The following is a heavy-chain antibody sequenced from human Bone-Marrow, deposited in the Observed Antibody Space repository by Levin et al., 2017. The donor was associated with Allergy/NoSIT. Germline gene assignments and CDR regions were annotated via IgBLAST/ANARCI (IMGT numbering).Heavy chain of an antibody. Sequence: PSETLSLTCAVSGGSISSGGYSWSWIRQPPGKGLEWIGYIYHSGSTYYNPSLKSRVTISVDRSKNQFSLKLSSVTAADTAVYYCARYKLELLGGWFDPWGQGTLVTVSS. V-gene: IGHV4-30-2*01. J-gene: IGHJ5*02. CDR2: IYHSGST. CDR1: GGSISSGGYS. D-gene: IGHD1-7*01. CDR3: ARYKLELLGGWFDP.